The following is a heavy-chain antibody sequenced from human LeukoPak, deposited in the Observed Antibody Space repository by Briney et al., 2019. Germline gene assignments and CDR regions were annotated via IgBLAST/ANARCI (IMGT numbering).Heavy chain of an antibody. CDR2: IYYSGST. D-gene: IGHD3-3*01. CDR1: GFTFSKNA. CDR3: ARRWDFWSGLYFDY. Sequence: GSLRLSCAASGFTFSKNAMSWVRQAPGKGLEWIGSIYYSGSTYYNPSLKSRVTISVDTSKNQFSLKLSSVTAADTAVYYCARRWDFWSGLYFDYWGQGTLVTVSS. J-gene: IGHJ4*02. V-gene: IGHV4-39*01.